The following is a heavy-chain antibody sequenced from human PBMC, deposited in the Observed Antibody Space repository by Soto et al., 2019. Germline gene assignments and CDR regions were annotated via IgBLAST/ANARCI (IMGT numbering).Heavy chain of an antibody. D-gene: IGHD5-18*01. Sequence: LYCAASGFTFNTYCMHWVRQAPGKGLEWVAVISDDGSNKYNIASVEGRFTISRDNSKNTLSLQMNSLRDEDTAVYYCARGGGYSYVPRYAIAIWGQGTTVTVSS. V-gene: IGHV3-30*03. CDR2: ISDDGSNK. CDR3: ARGGGYSYVPRYAIAI. CDR1: GFTFNTYC. J-gene: IGHJ3*02.